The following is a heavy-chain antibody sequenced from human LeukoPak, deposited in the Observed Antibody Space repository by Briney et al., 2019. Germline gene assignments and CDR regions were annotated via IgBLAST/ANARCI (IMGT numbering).Heavy chain of an antibody. Sequence: GGSLRLSCAASGFTFSDYYMSWIRQAPGKGLEWVSYTSSSSSYTNYADSVKGRFTISRDNAKNSLYLQMNSLRAEDTAVYYCARDRTVTTPYYYYGMDVWGKGTTVTVSS. CDR3: ARDRTVTTPYYYYGMDV. CDR1: GFTFSDYY. J-gene: IGHJ6*04. D-gene: IGHD4-17*01. V-gene: IGHV3-11*06. CDR2: TSSSSSYT.